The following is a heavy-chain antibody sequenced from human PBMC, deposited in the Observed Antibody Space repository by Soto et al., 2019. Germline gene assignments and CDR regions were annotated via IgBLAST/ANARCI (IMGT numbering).Heavy chain of an antibody. D-gene: IGHD1-26*01. CDR2: ISYDGSNK. CDR3: ARMSGSSNYYYYGMDV. Sequence: QVQLVESGGGVVQPGRSLRLSCAASGFTFSSYAMHWVRQAPGKGLEWVAVISYDGSNKYYADSVKGRFTISRDNSKNTLYLQMNSLRAEDTAVYYCARMSGSSNYYYYGMDVWGQGTTVTVSS. CDR1: GFTFSSYA. J-gene: IGHJ6*02. V-gene: IGHV3-30-3*01.